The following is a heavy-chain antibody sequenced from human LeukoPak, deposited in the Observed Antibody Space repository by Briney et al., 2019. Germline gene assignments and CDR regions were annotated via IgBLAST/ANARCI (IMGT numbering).Heavy chain of an antibody. J-gene: IGHJ6*02. Sequence: PGGSLRLSCAASGFTLSNYWMSWVREAPGKGLEGVAKIKQDGNEKYYVDSVKGRFTISRDNAKNSLYLQMNSLRAEDTAVYYCARAGHCSSTSCRFSDMDVWGQGTTVTVSS. D-gene: IGHD2-2*01. V-gene: IGHV3-7*01. CDR3: ARAGHCSSTSCRFSDMDV. CDR2: IKQDGNEK. CDR1: GFTLSNYW.